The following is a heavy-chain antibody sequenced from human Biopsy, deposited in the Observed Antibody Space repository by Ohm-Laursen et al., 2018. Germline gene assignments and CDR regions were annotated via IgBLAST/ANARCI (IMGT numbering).Heavy chain of an antibody. J-gene: IGHJ4*02. Sequence: ASVKVSCKASGFSFTGYYIHWVRQAPGQGLEWMGWINAKTGDTNYAQKFQGRVTMTRNTSISTAYMELSSLTSVDTAVYYCARDFNYDGGGSSNFDYWGQGTLVTVSS. D-gene: IGHD3-22*01. CDR2: INAKTGDT. V-gene: IGHV1-2*02. CDR3: ARDFNYDGGGSSNFDY. CDR1: GFSFTGYY.